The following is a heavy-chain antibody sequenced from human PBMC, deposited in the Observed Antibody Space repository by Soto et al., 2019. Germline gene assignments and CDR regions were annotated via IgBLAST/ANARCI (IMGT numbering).Heavy chain of an antibody. D-gene: IGHD6-6*01. CDR1: GFTFSTCS. V-gene: IGHV3-21*01. CDR2: ISATGTNT. CDR3: TTEYNSRQDLNC. J-gene: IGHJ4*02. Sequence: EVQLVESGGGLVEPGGSLRLSCATSGFTFSTCSMNWVRQAPGKGLEWVSSISATGTNTFYADSLKGRFTISRDNARNSLFLQMNSLRVEDTYLYYCTTEYNSRQDLNCWGQGALVTVSS.